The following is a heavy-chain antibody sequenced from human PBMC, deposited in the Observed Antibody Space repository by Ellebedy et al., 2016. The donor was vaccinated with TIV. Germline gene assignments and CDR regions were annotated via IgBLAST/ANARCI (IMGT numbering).Heavy chain of an antibody. V-gene: IGHV1-18*01. Sequence: ASVKVSCXASGYTFPNFGISWVRQAPGQGLEWMGWVSPYNGNTNYAQKFQARVTMTTDTSTSTAYMELRSLRSDDTALYFCARDSDYGGVTNHWYFNLWGRGTLVTVSS. J-gene: IGHJ2*01. CDR1: GYTFPNFG. CDR3: ARDSDYGGVTNHWYFNL. CDR2: VSPYNGNT. D-gene: IGHD4-23*01.